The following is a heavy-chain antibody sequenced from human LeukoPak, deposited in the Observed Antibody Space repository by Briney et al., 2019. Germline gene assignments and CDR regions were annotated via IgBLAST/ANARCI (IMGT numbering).Heavy chain of an antibody. Sequence: SETLSLTCTVSGGSISSYYWSWIRQPPGKGLEWIGYIYYSGSTNYNPSLKSRVTISVDTSKNQFSLKLSSVTAADTAVYYCARLPTVGYFDYWGQGTLVTVPS. J-gene: IGHJ4*02. CDR2: IYYSGST. CDR3: ARLPTVGYFDY. CDR1: GGSISSYY. V-gene: IGHV4-59*08. D-gene: IGHD4-11*01.